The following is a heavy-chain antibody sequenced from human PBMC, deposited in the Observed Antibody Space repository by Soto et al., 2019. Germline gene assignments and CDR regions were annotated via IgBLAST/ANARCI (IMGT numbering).Heavy chain of an antibody. CDR3: ARGGYCSGGSCIPFDY. CDR1: GFTFSSYW. CDR2: IKQDGSEK. J-gene: IGHJ4*02. D-gene: IGHD2-15*01. V-gene: IGHV3-7*01. Sequence: GGSLRLSCAASGFTFSSYWMSWVRQAPGKGLEWVANIKQDGSEKYYVDSVKGRFTISRDNAKNSLYLQMNSLRAEDTAVYYGARGGYCSGGSCIPFDYWGQGTLVTVSS.